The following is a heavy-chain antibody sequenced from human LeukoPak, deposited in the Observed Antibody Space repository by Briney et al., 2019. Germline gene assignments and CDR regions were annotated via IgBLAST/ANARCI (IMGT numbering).Heavy chain of an antibody. D-gene: IGHD3-3*01. Sequence: SVTVSCTASGGTFSIYAISWVRQAPGQGLEWMGGIIPIFGTANYAQKFQGRVTITADESTSTAYMELSSLRSEDTAVYYCARGHFGFSHTDYYFDYWGQGTLVTVSS. V-gene: IGHV1-69*13. CDR1: GGTFSIYA. J-gene: IGHJ4*02. CDR3: ARGHFGFSHTDYYFDY. CDR2: IIPIFGTA.